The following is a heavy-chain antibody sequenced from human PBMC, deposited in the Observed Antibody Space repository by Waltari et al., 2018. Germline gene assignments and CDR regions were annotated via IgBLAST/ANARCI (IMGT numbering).Heavy chain of an antibody. J-gene: IGHJ6*02. CDR3: ARGRGNPMVRGGSPWNRYGMDV. CDR1: GGSFSGYY. Sequence: QVQLQQWGAGLLKPSETLSLTCAVYGGSFSGYYWSWIRQPPGKGLEWIGEINHSGRPNYTPSLRSRVTIPVATSKNQFSLKLSSVTAADTAVYYCARGRGNPMVRGGSPWNRYGMDVWGQGTTVTVSS. CDR2: INHSGRP. V-gene: IGHV4-34*01. D-gene: IGHD3-10*01.